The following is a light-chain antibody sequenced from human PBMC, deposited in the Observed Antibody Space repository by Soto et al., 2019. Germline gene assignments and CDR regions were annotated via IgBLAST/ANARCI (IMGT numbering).Light chain of an antibody. CDR3: QQYNNWPPIT. CDR1: QSISTW. J-gene: IGKJ5*01. V-gene: IGKV1-5*01. Sequence: DIHMTQSPSTLSASVGDRVTITCRASQSISTWLAWYQQKPGKAPKLLIYDVSNLQSGVPSRFSGSGSGTDFTLTISSLQSEDFAVYYCQQYNNWPPITFGQGTRLEIK. CDR2: DVS.